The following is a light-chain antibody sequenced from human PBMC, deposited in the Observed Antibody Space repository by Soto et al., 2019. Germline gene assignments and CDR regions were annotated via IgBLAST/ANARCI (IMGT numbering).Light chain of an antibody. V-gene: IGKV3-15*01. J-gene: IGKJ1*01. CDR2: GAS. Sequence: IVMTQSPASLSVSPGEGATLSCGASQSVSNNLAWYQQKPGQAPRLLIYGASTRATGIPARFSGSGSGTDFTLTISSLQSEDFAVYYCQQYNNWPRGTLGQGTKVEIK. CDR1: QSVSNN. CDR3: QQYNNWPRGT.